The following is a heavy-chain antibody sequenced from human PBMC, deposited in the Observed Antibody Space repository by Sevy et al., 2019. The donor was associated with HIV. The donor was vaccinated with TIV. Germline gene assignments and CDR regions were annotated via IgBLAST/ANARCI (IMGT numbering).Heavy chain of an antibody. CDR2: ISWDGGST. CDR3: AKGRYYDCRSGRIDAFDI. V-gene: IGHV3-43*01. J-gene: IGHJ3*02. Sequence: GGSLRLSCAASGFTFDDYTMHWVRQAPGKGLEWVSLISWDGGSTYYADSVKGRFTISRDNSKNSLYLQMNSLRTEDTALYYCAKGRYYDCRSGRIDAFDIWGQGTMVTVSS. D-gene: IGHD3-3*01. CDR1: GFTFDDYT.